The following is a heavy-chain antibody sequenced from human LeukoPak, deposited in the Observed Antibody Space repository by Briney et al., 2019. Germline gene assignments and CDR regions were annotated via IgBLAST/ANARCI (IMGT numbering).Heavy chain of an antibody. J-gene: IGHJ4*02. CDR1: GFTFSSYA. Sequence: GGSLRLSCAASGFTFSSYAMTWVRQAPGEGLEWVSLISVSGGNTYYADSVKGRFTISRDNSKSMLYLQINSLRAEDTAIYYCAKDRGGSYWTFDYWGQGTLVTVSS. CDR2: ISVSGGNT. CDR3: AKDRGGSYWTFDY. D-gene: IGHD1-26*01. V-gene: IGHV3-23*01.